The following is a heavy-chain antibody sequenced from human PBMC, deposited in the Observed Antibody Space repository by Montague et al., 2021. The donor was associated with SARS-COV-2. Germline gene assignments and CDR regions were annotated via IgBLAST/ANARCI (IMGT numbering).Heavy chain of an antibody. J-gene: IGHJ4*02. CDR3: ARAQNICFIANCVNYFDL. CDR1: GGSTSNYY. CDR2: IFYTGST. Sequence: SETLSLTCSVSGGSTSNYYWTWIRQSPGKGPQWIGYIFYTGSTKFNPSLKSRVSTSLDTSKNHFSLRLSAVTAADTARYYCARAQNICFIANCVNYFDLWGLGALVTVSS. V-gene: IGHV4-59*01. D-gene: IGHD2-15*01.